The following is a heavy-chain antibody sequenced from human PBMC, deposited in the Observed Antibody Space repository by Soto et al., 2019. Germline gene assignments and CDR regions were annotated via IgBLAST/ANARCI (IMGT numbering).Heavy chain of an antibody. Sequence: QVQLVQSGAEVKKPGSSVKVSCKASGGTFSSYTISWVRQAPGQGLEWMGRIIPILGIANYAQKFQGSVTITADKSTSTADMELSSLRSEDTAVYYCARDLGGAAAGIDYWGQGTLVTVSS. CDR2: IIPILGIA. CDR3: ARDLGGAAAGIDY. J-gene: IGHJ4*02. CDR1: GGTFSSYT. D-gene: IGHD6-13*01. V-gene: IGHV1-69*08.